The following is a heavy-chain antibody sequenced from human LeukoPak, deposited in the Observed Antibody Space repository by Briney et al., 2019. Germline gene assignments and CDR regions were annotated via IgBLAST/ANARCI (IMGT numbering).Heavy chain of an antibody. CDR2: IYHSGST. Sequence: SGTLSLTCTVSGGSISSGGYYWSWIRQPPGKGLEWIWYIYHSGSTYYTPSLKSRVTISVDTSKNQFSLKLSSVTAADTAVYYCARESRSSLRNRRVFDYWGQGTLVTVSS. CDR1: GGSISSGGYY. V-gene: IGHV4-30-2*01. CDR3: ARESRSSLRNRRVFDY. D-gene: IGHD1-14*01. J-gene: IGHJ4*02.